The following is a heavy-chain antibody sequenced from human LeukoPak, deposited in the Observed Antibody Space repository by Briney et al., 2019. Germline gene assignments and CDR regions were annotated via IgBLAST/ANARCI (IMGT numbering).Heavy chain of an antibody. CDR2: IYYSGST. CDR3: ARTTEPTGYQFDY. V-gene: IGHV4-39*01. J-gene: IGHJ4*02. CDR1: GGSISSSSYY. Sequence: SETLSLTCTVSGGSISSSSYYWGWIRQPPGTGLEWIGSIYYSGSTYYNPSLKSRVTISVDTSKNQFSLKLSFVTAADTAVYYCARTTEPTGYQFDYWGQGTLVTVSS. D-gene: IGHD3-9*01.